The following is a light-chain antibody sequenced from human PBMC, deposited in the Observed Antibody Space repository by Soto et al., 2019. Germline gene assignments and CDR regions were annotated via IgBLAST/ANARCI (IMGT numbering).Light chain of an antibody. Sequence: QSVLTQPPSVSGAPGQRVTISCTGSSSSLGAGHAVHWYQQLPGKAPKLLIFDNNHRPSGVPERFAGSKSGASASLAITGLQAEDEADYYCQSYDSSRSPLYVFGTGTKFTVL. CDR1: SSSLGAGHA. J-gene: IGLJ1*01. CDR2: DNN. CDR3: QSYDSSRSPLYV. V-gene: IGLV1-40*01.